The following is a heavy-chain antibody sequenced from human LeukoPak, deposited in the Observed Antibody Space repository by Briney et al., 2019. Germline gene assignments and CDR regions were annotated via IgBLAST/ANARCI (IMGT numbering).Heavy chain of an antibody. CDR2: IYHSGST. J-gene: IGHJ5*02. Sequence: PSETLSLTCAVSGGSISSGGYSWSWIRQPPGKGLEWIGYIYHSGSTYYNPSLKSRVTISVDRSKNQFSLKLSSVTAADTAVYYCARDGRSGGTRASDPWGQGTLVTVSS. CDR3: ARDGRSGGTRASDP. V-gene: IGHV4-30-2*01. CDR1: GGSISSGGYS. D-gene: IGHD2-15*01.